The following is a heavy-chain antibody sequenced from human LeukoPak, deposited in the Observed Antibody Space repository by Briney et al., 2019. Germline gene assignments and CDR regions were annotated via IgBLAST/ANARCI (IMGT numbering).Heavy chain of an antibody. V-gene: IGHV4-34*01. CDR2: INHSGST. D-gene: IGHD2-2*02. CDR3: AAAITAYYFDY. J-gene: IGHJ4*02. Sequence: SGTLSLTCAVYGGSFSGYYWSWIRQPPGKGLEWIGEINHSGSTNYNPSLKSRVTISVDTSKNQFSLKLSSVTAADTAVYYCAAAITAYYFDYWGQGTLVTVSS. CDR1: GGSFSGYY.